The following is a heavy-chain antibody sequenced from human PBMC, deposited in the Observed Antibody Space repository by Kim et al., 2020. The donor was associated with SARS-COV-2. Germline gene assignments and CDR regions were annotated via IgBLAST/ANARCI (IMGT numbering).Heavy chain of an antibody. Sequence: GGSLRLSCAASGFSFSTYAMNWVRQAPGKGLEWVSTISNSGGNTYYADSVRGRFTISRDSSKNTLYLQMSSLRAEDTAIYYCAKGLGYCSSTNCRPSSYYYYIMDVWGQGTTVTVSS. CDR3: AKGLGYCSSTNCRPSSYYYYIMDV. J-gene: IGHJ6*02. CDR1: GFSFSTYA. D-gene: IGHD2-2*01. CDR2: ISNSGGNT. V-gene: IGHV3-23*01.